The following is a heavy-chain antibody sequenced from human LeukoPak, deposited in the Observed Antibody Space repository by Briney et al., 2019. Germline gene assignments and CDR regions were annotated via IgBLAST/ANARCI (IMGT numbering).Heavy chain of an antibody. V-gene: IGHV1-2*02. CDR2: INPNSGGT. Sequence: ASVKVSCKASGYTFTGYYMHWVRQAPGQGLEWMGWINPNSGGTNYAQKFQGRVTMTRDTSISTAYMELSRLRSDDTAVYYCAREGLRFLEWLLSDAFDIWGQGTMVTVSS. J-gene: IGHJ3*02. D-gene: IGHD3-3*01. CDR1: GYTFTGYY. CDR3: AREGLRFLEWLLSDAFDI.